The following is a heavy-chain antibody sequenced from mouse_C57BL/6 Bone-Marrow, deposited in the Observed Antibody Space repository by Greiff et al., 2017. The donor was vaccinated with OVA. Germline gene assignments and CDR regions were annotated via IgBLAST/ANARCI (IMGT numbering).Heavy chain of an antibody. V-gene: IGHV2-6*01. CDR2: IWGVGST. J-gene: IGHJ3*01. Sequence: VKVVESGPGLVAPSQSLSITCTVSGFSLTSYGVDWVRQSPGKGLEWLGVIWGVGSTNYNSALKSRLSISKDNSKSQVFLKMNSLQTDDTAMYYCASRGLRFAYWGQGTLVTVSA. D-gene: IGHD2-4*01. CDR3: ASRGLRFAY. CDR1: GFSLTSYG.